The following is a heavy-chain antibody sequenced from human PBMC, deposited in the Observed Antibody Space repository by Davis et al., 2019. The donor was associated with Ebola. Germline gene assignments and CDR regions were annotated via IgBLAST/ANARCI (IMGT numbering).Heavy chain of an antibody. CDR1: GDSITSSDYY. V-gene: IGHV4-39*01. J-gene: IGHJ4*02. CDR3: ATAAAATLGYCGGDCFRY. Sequence: MPSETLSLTCTVSGDSITSSDYYWGWVRQTPGKGLEWLGTLYDSGVTYYNSSLKSRVTISVDTSGNQFSLKVNSVTAADTAVYYCATAAAATLGYCGGDCFRYWGQGTLVTVSS. D-gene: IGHD2-21*02. CDR2: LYDSGVT.